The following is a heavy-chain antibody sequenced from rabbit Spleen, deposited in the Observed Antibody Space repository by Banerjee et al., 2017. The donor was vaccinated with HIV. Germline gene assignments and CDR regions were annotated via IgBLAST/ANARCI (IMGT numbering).Heavy chain of an antibody. V-gene: IGHV1S47*01. CDR2: IVNGNGNT. D-gene: IGHD6-1*01. J-gene: IGHJ4*01. CDR1: GFDFGSFG. Sequence: QEQLKATGGGLVQPGGSLTLSCKASGFDFGSFGMCWVRQAPGKGPEWIACIVNGNGNTYYASWGNGRFPIPKSPSLATVTLQVTSLTVADTATYFCARDTAAAGYDYASLWGPGTLVTVS. CDR3: ARDTAAAGYDYASL.